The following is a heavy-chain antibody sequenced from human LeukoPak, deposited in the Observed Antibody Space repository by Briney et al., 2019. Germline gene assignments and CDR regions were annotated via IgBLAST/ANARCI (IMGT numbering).Heavy chain of an antibody. V-gene: IGHV1-18*01. CDR2: ISAYNGNT. CDR3: AREVTVAGNEPDY. CDR1: GGTFSSYA. J-gene: IGHJ4*02. D-gene: IGHD1-1*01. Sequence: ASVKVSCKASGGTFSSYAISWVRQAPGQGLEWMGWISAYNGNTNYAQKLQGRVTMTTDTSTSTAYMELRSLRSGDTAVYYCAREVTVAGNEPDYWGQGTLVTVSS.